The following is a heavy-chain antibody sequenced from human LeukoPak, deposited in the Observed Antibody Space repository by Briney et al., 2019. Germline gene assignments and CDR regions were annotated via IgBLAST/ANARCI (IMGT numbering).Heavy chain of an antibody. CDR3: ARDPTVSGITIFGVVNDY. D-gene: IGHD3-3*01. CDR2: IRSDGTTT. CDR1: GFSFSVFW. Sequence: GGSLRLSCADSGFSFSVFWMHWVRQVPGKGLVWVSRIRSDGTTTDYADSVKGRFTISRDNAKNSLYLQMNSLRAEDTAVYYCARDPTVSGITIFGVVNDYWGQGTLVTVSS. J-gene: IGHJ4*02. V-gene: IGHV3-74*01.